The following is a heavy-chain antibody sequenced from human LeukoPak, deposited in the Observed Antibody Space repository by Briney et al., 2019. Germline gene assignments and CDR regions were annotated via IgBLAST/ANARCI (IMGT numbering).Heavy chain of an antibody. D-gene: IGHD3-22*01. CDR1: GFTVSSNY. CDR2: IYSGGST. Sequence: GGSLKLSCAASGFTVSSNYMSWVRQAPGKGLEWVSVIYSGGSTYYADSVKGRFTISRDNSKNTLYLQMNSLRAEDTAVYYCARDYGSGYYPEFDYWGQGTLVTVSS. CDR3: ARDYGSGYYPEFDY. J-gene: IGHJ4*02. V-gene: IGHV3-53*01.